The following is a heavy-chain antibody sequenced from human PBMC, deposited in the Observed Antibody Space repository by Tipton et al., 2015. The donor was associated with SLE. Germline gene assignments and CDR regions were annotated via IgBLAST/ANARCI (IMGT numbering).Heavy chain of an antibody. CDR3: AKFEKTTDFYLDS. Sequence: QLVQSGGGLIQSGGSLRLSCATSGFTCSSYALSWVRRAPGRGLEWVSVISGGGGSTYYADFVKGRFSISIDKSKKALFLQMNSLRVDDTATYYCAKFEKTTDFYLDSWGQGTLVSVSS. V-gene: IGHV3-23*04. CDR1: GFTCSSYA. CDR2: ISGGGGST. D-gene: IGHD1/OR15-1a*01. J-gene: IGHJ4*02.